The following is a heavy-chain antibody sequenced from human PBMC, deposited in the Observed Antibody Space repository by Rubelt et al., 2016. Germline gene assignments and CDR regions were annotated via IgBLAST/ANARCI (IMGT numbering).Heavy chain of an antibody. CDR1: GFTFSSYP. Sequence: QVQLVESGGGVVQPGRSLRLSCAASGFTFSSYPMYWVRQVPGKGLEWVAVISHDGSGKYYADSMKGRFTISRDNSKNTVYVQMNSLRPEETAGYYCARDRARGTAGFWAADYWGQGTLVIVSS. V-gene: IGHV3-30*04. CDR3: ARDRARGTAGFWAADY. CDR2: ISHDGSGK. D-gene: IGHD3-3*01. J-gene: IGHJ4*02.